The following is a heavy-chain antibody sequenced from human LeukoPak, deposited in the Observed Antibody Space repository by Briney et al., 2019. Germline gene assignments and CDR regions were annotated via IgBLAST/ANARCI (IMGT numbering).Heavy chain of an antibody. CDR1: GGTFSSYA. CDR3: AGSWIQLWLPDY. V-gene: IGHV1-69*13. Sequence: SVNVSCKASGGTFSSYAISWVRQAPGQGLEWMGGIIPIFGTANYAQKFQGRVTITADESTSTAYMELSSLRSEDTAVYYCAGSWIQLWLPDYWGQGTLVTVSS. J-gene: IGHJ4*02. D-gene: IGHD5-18*01. CDR2: IIPIFGTA.